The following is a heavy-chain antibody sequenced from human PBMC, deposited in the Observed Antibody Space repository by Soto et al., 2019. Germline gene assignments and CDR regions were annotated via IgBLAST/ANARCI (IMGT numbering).Heavy chain of an antibody. CDR1: CDSGTGGDYC. V-gene: IGHV4-61*08. D-gene: IGHD5-18*01. CDR2: ISYSGNT. J-gene: IGHJ5*01. CDR3: ARIPVDTNMTHWLGP. Sequence: SVPQSVRSTVACDSGTGGDYCWSWNKQPPAMGLVWIGYISYSGNTNYPPSLKSRVAISLDTSHNQFSLKLSSVTAADTAVYFCARIPVDTNMTHWLGPSGQGTLVSLPS.